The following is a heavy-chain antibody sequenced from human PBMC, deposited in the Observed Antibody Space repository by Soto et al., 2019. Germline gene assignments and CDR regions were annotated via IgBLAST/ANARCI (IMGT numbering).Heavy chain of an antibody. CDR2: ISSSSSTI. D-gene: IGHD3-10*01. J-gene: IGHJ4*02. V-gene: IGHV3-48*01. CDR1: GFTFSGYS. CDR3: ARGLWFDY. Sequence: EVQLVESGGGLEQPGGSLRLSCAASGFTFSGYSMNWVRQAPGKGLEWVSYISSSSSTIYYADSVKGRFTISRDNAKNSLYLQMNSLRAEDTAVYYCARGLWFDYWGQGTLVTVSS.